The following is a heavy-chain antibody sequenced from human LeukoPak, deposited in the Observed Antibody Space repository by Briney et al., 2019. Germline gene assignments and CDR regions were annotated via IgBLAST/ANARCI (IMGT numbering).Heavy chain of an antibody. D-gene: IGHD1-1*01. J-gene: IGHJ4*02. CDR2: IIPILGIA. CDR3: ARDVPKQRETDDY. Sequence: SVKVSCKASGYTFTSYAISWVRQAPGQGLEWMGRIIPILGIANYAQKFQGRVTITADKSTSTAYMELSSLRSEDTAVYYCARDVPKQRETDDYWGQGTLVAVSS. CDR1: GYTFTSYA. V-gene: IGHV1-69*04.